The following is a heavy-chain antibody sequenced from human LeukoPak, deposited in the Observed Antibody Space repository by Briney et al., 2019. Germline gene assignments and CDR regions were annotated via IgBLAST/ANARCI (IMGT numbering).Heavy chain of an antibody. CDR3: AREYCGGDCYYFDY. J-gene: IGHJ4*02. CDR2: INHSGST. CDR1: GGSFSGYY. Sequence: SETLSLTCAVYGGSFSGYYWSWIRQPPGKGLEWIGEINHSGSTNYNPCLKSRVTISVDTSKNQFSLKLSSVTAADTAVYYCAREYCGGDCYYFDYWGQGTLVTVSS. V-gene: IGHV4-34*01. D-gene: IGHD2-21*02.